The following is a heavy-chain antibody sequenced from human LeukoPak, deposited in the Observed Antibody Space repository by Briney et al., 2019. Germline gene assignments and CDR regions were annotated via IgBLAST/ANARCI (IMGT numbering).Heavy chain of an antibody. Sequence: GGSLRLSCAASGFTFSSYSMNWVREAPGKGLEWVSSISSSSSYIYYADSVKGRFTISRDNAKNSLYMQMNSLRAEDTAVYYCARDEDSSGYCDYWGQGTLVTVSS. D-gene: IGHD3-22*01. CDR2: ISSSSSYI. J-gene: IGHJ4*02. CDR3: ARDEDSSGYCDY. V-gene: IGHV3-21*01. CDR1: GFTFSSYS.